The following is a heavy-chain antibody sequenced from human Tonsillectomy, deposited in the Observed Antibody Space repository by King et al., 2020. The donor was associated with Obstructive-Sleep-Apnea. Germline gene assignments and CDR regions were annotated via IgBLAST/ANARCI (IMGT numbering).Heavy chain of an antibody. CDR1: GFTISSYA. CDR3: ARDPGVGATRGAVDI. CDR2: ISYDGSNK. D-gene: IGHD1-26*01. V-gene: IGHV3-30-3*01. Sequence: VQLVESGGGVVQPGRSLRLSCAASGFTISSYAMHWVRQAPGKGLEWVAVISYDGSNKYYADSVRGRFPISRDNSKNTLYLQMNSLRTEDTAVYYCARDPGVGATRGAVDIWGQGTMVTVSS. J-gene: IGHJ3*02.